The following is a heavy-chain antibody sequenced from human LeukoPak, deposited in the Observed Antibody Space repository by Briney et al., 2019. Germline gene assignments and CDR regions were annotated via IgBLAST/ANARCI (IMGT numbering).Heavy chain of an antibody. D-gene: IGHD3-16*01. Sequence: ESGPALVKPTQTLTLTCTFSGFSLSTSGMCVSWIRQPPGRALEWLALIDWDDDKYYSTSLKTRLTISKDTSKNQVVLTMTNMDPVDTATYYCARTGGGVPGSYYYGMDVWGQGTTVTVSS. CDR3: ARTGGGVPGSYYYGMDV. CDR1: GFSLSTSGMC. J-gene: IGHJ6*02. V-gene: IGHV2-70*01. CDR2: IDWDDDK.